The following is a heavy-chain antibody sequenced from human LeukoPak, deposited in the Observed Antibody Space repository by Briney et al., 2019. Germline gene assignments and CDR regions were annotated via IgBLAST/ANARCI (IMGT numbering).Heavy chain of an antibody. CDR1: GFTFSGSA. CDR2: IRSKANSYAT. V-gene: IGHV3-73*01. CDR3: ATWGLVPAATEDAFDI. J-gene: IGHJ3*02. D-gene: IGHD2-2*01. Sequence: GGSLRLSCAASGFTFSGSAMHWVRQASGKGLEWVGRIRSKANSYATAYAASVKGRFTISRDNSKNTLYLQMNSLRAEDTAVYYCATWGLVPAATEDAFDIWGQGTMVTASS.